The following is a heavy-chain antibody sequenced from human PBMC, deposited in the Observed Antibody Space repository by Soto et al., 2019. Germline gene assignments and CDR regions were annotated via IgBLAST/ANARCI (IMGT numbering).Heavy chain of an antibody. Sequence: GGSLRLSCAASGFTFSSYAMSWVRQAPGKGLEWVSAISGSGGSTYYADSVKGRFTISRDNSKNTLYLQMNSLRAEDTAVYYCAKDRPHMTTVVVEKGYYFDYWGQGTLVTVSS. CDR2: ISGSGGST. CDR1: GFTFSSYA. J-gene: IGHJ4*02. D-gene: IGHD4-17*01. V-gene: IGHV3-23*01. CDR3: AKDRPHMTTVVVEKGYYFDY.